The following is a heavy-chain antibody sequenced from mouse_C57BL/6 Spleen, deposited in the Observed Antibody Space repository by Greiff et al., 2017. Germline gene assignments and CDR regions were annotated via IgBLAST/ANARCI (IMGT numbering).Heavy chain of an antibody. J-gene: IGHJ2*01. CDR2: IDPSDSYT. CDR3: ARGIPFLLLHYLDY. D-gene: IGHD1-1*01. Sequence: QVQLQQPGAELVMPGASVKLSCKASGYTFTSYWMHWVKQRPGQGLEWIGEIDPSDSYTNYNQKFKGKSTLTVDKSSSTAYMQLSSLTSEDSAVYYCARGIPFLLLHYLDYWGQGTTLTVSS. CDR1: GYTFTSYW. V-gene: IGHV1-69*01.